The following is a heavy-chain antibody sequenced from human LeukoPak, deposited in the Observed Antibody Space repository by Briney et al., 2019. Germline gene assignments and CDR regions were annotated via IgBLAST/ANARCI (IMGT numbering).Heavy chain of an antibody. J-gene: IGHJ4*02. CDR2: IYHSGST. CDR3: ARKDYGAPYNFDY. CDR1: GGSFSGYY. Sequence: SETLSLTCAVYGGSFSGYYWSWIRQPPGKGLEWIGEIYHSGSTNYNPSLKSRVTISVDKSKNQFSLKLTSVTAADTAVYFCARKDYGAPYNFDYWGQGTLVTVSS. D-gene: IGHD4-17*01. V-gene: IGHV4-34*01.